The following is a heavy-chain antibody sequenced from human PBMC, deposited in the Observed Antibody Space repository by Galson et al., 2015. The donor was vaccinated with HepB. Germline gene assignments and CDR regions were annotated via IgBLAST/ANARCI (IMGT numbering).Heavy chain of an antibody. CDR2: ISSSGSTI. D-gene: IGHD6-19*01. J-gene: IGHJ6*02. CDR3: ARAGQNAARIAVAGTFYYYYYGMDV. V-gene: IGHV3-11*01. Sequence: SLRLSCAASGFTFSDYYMSWIRQAPGKGLEWVSYISSSGSTIYYADSVKGRFTISRDNAKSSLYLQMNSLRAEDTAVYYYARAGQNAARIAVAGTFYYYYYGMDVWGQGTTVTVSS. CDR1: GFTFSDYY.